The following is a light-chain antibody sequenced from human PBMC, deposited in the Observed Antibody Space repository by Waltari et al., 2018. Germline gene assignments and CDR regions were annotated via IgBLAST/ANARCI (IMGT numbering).Light chain of an antibody. Sequence: DIQMTQSPSSLSASVGDRVTITCRASQSISSYLNWYQQKPGKAPKLLTYAASSLQSGVPSRFSGSGSGTDFTLTISSLQPEDFATYYCQQSYSISWTFGQGTKVEIK. CDR1: QSISSY. V-gene: IGKV1-39*01. CDR3: QQSYSISWT. CDR2: AAS. J-gene: IGKJ1*01.